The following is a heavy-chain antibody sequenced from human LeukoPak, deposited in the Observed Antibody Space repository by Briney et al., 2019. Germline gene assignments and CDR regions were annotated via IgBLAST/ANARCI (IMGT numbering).Heavy chain of an antibody. J-gene: IGHJ5*02. CDR1: GTSISSYY. CDR3: AREEWLSQYNWFDP. D-gene: IGHD3-3*01. V-gene: IGHV4-4*07. Sequence: SETLSLTCTVSGTSISSYYWNWIRQPAGKGLEWIGRIGRISTSGNTNYNPSLKSRVTLSLDTSKNRFSLKLSSVTAADTAVYYCAREEWLSQYNWFDPWGQGTLVTVSS. CDR2: ISTSGNT.